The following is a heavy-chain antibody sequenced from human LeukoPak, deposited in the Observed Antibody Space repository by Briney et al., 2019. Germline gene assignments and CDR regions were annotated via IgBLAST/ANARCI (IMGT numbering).Heavy chain of an antibody. V-gene: IGHV4-59*12. J-gene: IGHJ5*02. D-gene: IGHD3-16*01. CDR3: ARDVSYYDYVWGSYGYSNWFDP. CDR2: IYYSGST. CDR1: GGSISSYY. Sequence: SETLSLTCTVSGGSISSYYWSWVRQPPGRGLEWIGYIYYSGSTNYNPSLKSRVTISVDTSKNQFSLKLSSVTAADTAVYYCARDVSYYDYVWGSYGYSNWFDPWGQGTLVTVSS.